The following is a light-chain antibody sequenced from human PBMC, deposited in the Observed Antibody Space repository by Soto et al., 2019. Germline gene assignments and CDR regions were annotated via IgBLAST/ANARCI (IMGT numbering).Light chain of an antibody. V-gene: IGKV3-20*01. CDR1: QSVSSSY. Sequence: EIVLTQSPGTLPLSPGERATLSCRASQSVSSSYLAWYQQKPGQAPRLLIYGASSRATGIPDRFSGSGSGTDFTLTFSRLEPEDFAVYYCQQYGSSPGTFGQGTKVEIK. CDR2: GAS. J-gene: IGKJ1*01. CDR3: QQYGSSPGT.